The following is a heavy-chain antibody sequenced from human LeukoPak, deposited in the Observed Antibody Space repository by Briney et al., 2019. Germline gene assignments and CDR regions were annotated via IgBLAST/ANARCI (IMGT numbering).Heavy chain of an antibody. J-gene: IGHJ6*03. CDR3: ARIPQVYYYYMDV. CDR1: GGSISSHY. V-gene: IGHV4-59*11. CDR2: IYYSGST. Sequence: SETLSLTCTVSGGSISSHYWSWIRQPPGKGLEWTGYIYYSGSTNYNPSLKSRVTISVDTSKNQFSLKLGSVTAADTAVYYCARIPQVYYYYMDVWGKGTTVTVSS.